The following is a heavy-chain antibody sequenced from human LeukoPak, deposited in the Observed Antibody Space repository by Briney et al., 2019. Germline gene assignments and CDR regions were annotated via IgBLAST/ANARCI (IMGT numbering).Heavy chain of an antibody. CDR3: AREAVRGDTATLKGAMGY. CDR1: GFSFNTFW. D-gene: IGHD5-18*01. J-gene: IGHJ4*02. CDR2: IKEDGGQK. V-gene: IGHV3-7*03. Sequence: GGSLRLSCAASGFSFNTFWMTWVRQAPGKGLEWVASIKEDGGQKKYVDSVKGRFTISRDNSKNTLYLQMNSLKAEDTAVYYCAREAVRGDTATLKGAMGYWGQGTLVTVSS.